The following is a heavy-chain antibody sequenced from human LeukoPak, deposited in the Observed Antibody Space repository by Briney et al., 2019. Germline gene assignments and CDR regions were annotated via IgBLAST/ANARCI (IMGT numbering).Heavy chain of an antibody. D-gene: IGHD2-2*01. CDR3: AKVHCSSTSCYHGGDY. Sequence: GGSLRLSCAASGFTFSSYAMSWVPQAPGKGLEWVSAISGSGGSTYYADSVKGRFTISRDNSKNTLYLQMNSLRAEDTAVYYCAKVHCSSTSCYHGGDYWGQGTLVTVSS. J-gene: IGHJ4*02. CDR2: ISGSGGST. CDR1: GFTFSSYA. V-gene: IGHV3-23*01.